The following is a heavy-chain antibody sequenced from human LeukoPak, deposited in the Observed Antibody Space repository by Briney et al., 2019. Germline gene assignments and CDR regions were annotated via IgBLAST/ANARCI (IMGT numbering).Heavy chain of an antibody. D-gene: IGHD1-26*01. J-gene: IGHJ4*02. Sequence: PGGSLRLSCAASGFTFSSYGMHWVRQAPGKGLEWVAFIRYDGSNKYYADSVKGRFTISRDNSKNTLYLQMNSLRAEDTAVYYCAKDPSKGGSYPRPFDYWGQGTLVTVSS. CDR2: IRYDGSNK. CDR3: AKDPSKGGSYPRPFDY. CDR1: GFTFSSYG. V-gene: IGHV3-30*02.